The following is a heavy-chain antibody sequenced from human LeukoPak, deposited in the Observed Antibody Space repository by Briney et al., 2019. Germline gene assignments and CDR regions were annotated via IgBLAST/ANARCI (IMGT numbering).Heavy chain of an antibody. CDR1: GFTFSSYA. D-gene: IGHD2-2*01. CDR3: AKGVQDCSTTTCYGEDY. J-gene: IGHJ4*02. Sequence: GGSLRLSCAASGFTFSSYAMSWVRQAPGKGLQWVSTIGDSGGSTHYADSVKGRFTISRDNSRNTLYLQMSSLRAEDTAVYYCAKGVQDCSTTTCYGEDYWGQGTLVTVSS. V-gene: IGHV3-23*01. CDR2: IGDSGGST.